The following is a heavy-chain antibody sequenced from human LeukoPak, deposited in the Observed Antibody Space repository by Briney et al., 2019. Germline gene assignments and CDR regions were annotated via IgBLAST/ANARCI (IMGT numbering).Heavy chain of an antibody. J-gene: IGHJ6*03. Sequence: GASVKVSCKASGYTFTSYDINWVRQATGQGLEWMGWMNPNSGNTGYAQKFQGRVTMTRNTSISTAYMELSSLRSEDTAVYYCARGLVVVTAPGYYYYMDVWGKGTTVTISS. V-gene: IGHV1-8*01. CDR1: GYTFTSYD. CDR3: ARGLVVVTAPGYYYYMDV. D-gene: IGHD2-21*02. CDR2: MNPNSGNT.